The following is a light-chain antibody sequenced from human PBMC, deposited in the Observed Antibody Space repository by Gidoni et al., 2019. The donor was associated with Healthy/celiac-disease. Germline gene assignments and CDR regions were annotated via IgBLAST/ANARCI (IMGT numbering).Light chain of an antibody. V-gene: IGKV3-20*01. CDR3: QQYGSSPPWT. CDR1: QSVSSSY. Sequence: EIVLTPSPGTLSLSPGERATLACRASQSVSSSYLAWYQQKPGQAPRLLIYGASSRATGIPDRFSGSGSGTDFTLTISRLDPEDFAVYYCQQYGSSPPWTFGQGTKVEIK. CDR2: GAS. J-gene: IGKJ1*01.